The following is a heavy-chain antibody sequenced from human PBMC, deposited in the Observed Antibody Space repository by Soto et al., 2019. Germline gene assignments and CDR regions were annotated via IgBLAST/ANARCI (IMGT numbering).Heavy chain of an antibody. CDR2: IIPILGIA. Sequence: QVQLVQSGAEVKKPGSSVKVSCKASGGTFSSYTISWVRQAPGQGLEWMGRIIPILGIANYAQKFQGRVTITADKSTSTDYRELSSLRSEDTAVYYCARGGDDYDRSGYYYYYFDYWGQGTLVTVSS. CDR3: ARGGDDYDRSGYYYYYFDY. D-gene: IGHD3-22*01. V-gene: IGHV1-69*02. CDR1: GGTFSSYT. J-gene: IGHJ4*02.